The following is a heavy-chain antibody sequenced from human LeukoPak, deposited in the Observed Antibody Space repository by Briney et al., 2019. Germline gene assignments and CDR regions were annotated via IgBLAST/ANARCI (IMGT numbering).Heavy chain of an antibody. CDR2: ISSSSSYI. D-gene: IGHD4-17*01. CDR3: ARDMSHYGDYVVAFDI. V-gene: IGHV3-21*01. Sequence: PGGSLRLSCAASGFTFSSYSMNWVRQAPGKGLEWVSSISSSSSYIYYADSVKGRFTISRDNAKNSLYLQMNSLRAEDTAVYYCARDMSHYGDYVVAFDIWGQGTMVTVSS. J-gene: IGHJ3*02. CDR1: GFTFSSYS.